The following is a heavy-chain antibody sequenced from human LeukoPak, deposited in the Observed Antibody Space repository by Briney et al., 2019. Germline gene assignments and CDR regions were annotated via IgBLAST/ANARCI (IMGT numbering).Heavy chain of an antibody. CDR2: IYSGGIT. J-gene: IGHJ4*02. Sequence: LGGSLRLSCAISGFTATSNYTSWVRQAPRKGLEWVSVIYSGGITDYAYSVKGRFTISRDNSKNTLHLQMNNLRAEDTAVYYCARGGGSYGVDYWGQGTLVTVSS. CDR3: ARGGGSYGVDY. V-gene: IGHV3-66*01. CDR1: GFTATSNY. D-gene: IGHD6-6*01.